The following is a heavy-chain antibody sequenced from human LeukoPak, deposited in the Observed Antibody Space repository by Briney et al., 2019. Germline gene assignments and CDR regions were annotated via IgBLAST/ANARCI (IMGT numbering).Heavy chain of an antibody. CDR2: ISYDGSNK. J-gene: IGHJ4*02. V-gene: IGHV3-30-3*01. CDR1: GITFSSYA. Sequence: GGSLRLSYAASGITFSSYAMHWVRQAPGKGLEWVAVISYDGSNKYYADSVKGRFTISRDNSKNTLYLQMNSLRAEDTAVYYCYRGPSQTGLDYWGQGTLVTVSS. CDR3: YRGPSQTGLDY. D-gene: IGHD3-10*01.